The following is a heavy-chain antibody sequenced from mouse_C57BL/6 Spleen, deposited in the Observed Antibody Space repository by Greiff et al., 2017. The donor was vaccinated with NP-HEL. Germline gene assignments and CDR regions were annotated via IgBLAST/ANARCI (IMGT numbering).Heavy chain of an antibody. V-gene: IGHV1-69*01. J-gene: IGHJ3*01. Sequence: VQLQQSGAELVMPGASVKLSCKASGYTFTSYWMHWVKQRPGQGLEWIGEIDPSDSYTNYNQKFKGKSTLTVDKSSSTAYMQLSSLTSEDSAVYYCARRGYYDYDNAWFAYWGQGTLVTVSA. CDR1: GYTFTSYW. CDR2: IDPSDSYT. CDR3: ARRGYYDYDNAWFAY. D-gene: IGHD2-4*01.